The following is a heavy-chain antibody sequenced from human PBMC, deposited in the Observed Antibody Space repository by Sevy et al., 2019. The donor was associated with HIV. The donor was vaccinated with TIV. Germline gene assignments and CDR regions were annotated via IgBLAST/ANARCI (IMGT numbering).Heavy chain of an antibody. Sequence: SDTLSLTCTVSGGSISSYYWSWIRQPPGKGLEWIGYIYYSGSTNYNPSLKSRVTISVDTSKNQFSLKLSSVTAADTAVYYCARGWLGISGAFDIWGQGTMVTVSS. CDR3: ARGWLGISGAFDI. D-gene: IGHD6-19*01. CDR1: GGSISSYY. J-gene: IGHJ3*02. V-gene: IGHV4-59*01. CDR2: IYYSGST.